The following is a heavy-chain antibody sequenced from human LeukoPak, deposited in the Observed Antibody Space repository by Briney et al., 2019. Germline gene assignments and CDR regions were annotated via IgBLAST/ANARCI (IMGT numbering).Heavy chain of an antibody. V-gene: IGHV3-48*03. CDR1: GFTFSSYE. CDR3: ARDPYCSGGSCYPL. Sequence: PGGSLRLSCAASGFTFSSYEMNWVRQAPGKGLEWVSYISSSGSTIYYADSVKGRFTISRDNAKNSLYLQMNSLRAEDTAVYYCARDPYCSGGSCYPLWGQGTLVIVSS. CDR2: ISSSGSTI. D-gene: IGHD2-15*01. J-gene: IGHJ4*02.